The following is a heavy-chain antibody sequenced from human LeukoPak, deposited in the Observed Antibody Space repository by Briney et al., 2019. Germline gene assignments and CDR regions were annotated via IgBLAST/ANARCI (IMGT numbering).Heavy chain of an antibody. CDR1: GFTFSSYG. J-gene: IGHJ4*02. D-gene: IGHD2-21*01. Sequence: GESLRLSCAASGFTFSSYGMHWVRQAPGKGLEWVAFIRYDGSNKYYADSVKGRFTISRDNSKNTLYLQMNSLRAEDTAVYYCAKLYCGGDCYSVYFDYWGQGTLVTVSS. CDR2: IRYDGSNK. V-gene: IGHV3-30*02. CDR3: AKLYCGGDCYSVYFDY.